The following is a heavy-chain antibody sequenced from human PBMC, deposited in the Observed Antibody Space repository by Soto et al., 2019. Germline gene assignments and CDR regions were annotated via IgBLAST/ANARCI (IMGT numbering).Heavy chain of an antibody. CDR3: ARNEVRGYCSSTSCYGEGMDV. V-gene: IGHV3-21*06. D-gene: IGHD2-2*01. Sequence: EVQMVESGGGLVKPGGSLRLSCAASGFTFSSYSMNWVRQAPGKGLEWVSSMSSGGSYIYYADSVKGRFTISRDNAKNSLYLQMISLRAEDTAVYYCARNEVRGYCSSTSCYGEGMDVWGQGTTVTVSS. J-gene: IGHJ6*02. CDR1: GFTFSSYS. CDR2: MSSGGSYI.